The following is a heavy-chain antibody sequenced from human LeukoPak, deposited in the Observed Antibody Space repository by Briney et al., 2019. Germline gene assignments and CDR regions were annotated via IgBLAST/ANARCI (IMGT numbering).Heavy chain of an antibody. CDR1: GYTFTSYY. D-gene: IGHD3-10*01. CDR3: ARATEGGSGSPSALDY. V-gene: IGHV1-46*01. J-gene: IGHJ4*02. CDR2: INPSGGST. Sequence: ASVKVSCKASGYTFTSYYMHCVRQAPGQGLEWMGIINPSGGSTSYAQKFQGRVTMTRDTSTSTVYMELSSLRSEDTAVYYCARATEGGSGSPSALDYWGQGTLVTVSS.